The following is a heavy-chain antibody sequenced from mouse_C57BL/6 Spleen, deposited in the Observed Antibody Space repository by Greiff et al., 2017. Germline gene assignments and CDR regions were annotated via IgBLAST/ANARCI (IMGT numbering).Heavy chain of an antibody. D-gene: IGHD1-1*01. Sequence: QVQLQQPGAELVRPGSSVKLSCKASGYTFTSYWLHWVKQRPIQGLEWIGNIDPSDSETHYNQKFKDKATLTVDKSSSTAYMQLSSLTSEDSAVYYCARKSRHYYPMDYWGQGTSVTVSS. V-gene: IGHV1-52*01. J-gene: IGHJ4*01. CDR1: GYTFTSYW. CDR3: ARKSRHYYPMDY. CDR2: IDPSDSET.